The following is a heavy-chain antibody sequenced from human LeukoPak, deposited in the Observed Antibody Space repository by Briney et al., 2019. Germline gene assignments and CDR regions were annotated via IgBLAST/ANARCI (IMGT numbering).Heavy chain of an antibody. V-gene: IGHV3-23*01. CDR1: GFTFSSYA. D-gene: IGHD1-14*01. J-gene: IGHJ4*02. CDR2: ISGSGGST. Sequence: GGSLRLSCAASGFTFSSYAMSWVRQAPGKGLEWVSAISGSGGSTYYADSVKGRFTISRDNSKNTMYLQMNSLKGEDTAVYYCARRSNPPGRIDHWGQGTLVTVSS. CDR3: ARRSNPPGRIDH.